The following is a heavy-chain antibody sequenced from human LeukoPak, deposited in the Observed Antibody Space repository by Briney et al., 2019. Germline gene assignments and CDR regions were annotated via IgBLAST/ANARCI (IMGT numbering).Heavy chain of an antibody. CDR3: ARSRREIGVPVAGLIDY. J-gene: IGHJ4*02. CDR2: IFYSGNP. Sequence: PSETLSLTYIISGDSVGSYYWKSIRQTPGKELEWIGDIFYSGNPTYNPSLNSRATISLHTSKNQFSLNLRSVTAVDTAVYYCARSRREIGVPVAGLIDYWGQGTQVTVSS. D-gene: IGHD6-19*01. CDR1: GDSVGSYY. V-gene: IGHV4-59*02.